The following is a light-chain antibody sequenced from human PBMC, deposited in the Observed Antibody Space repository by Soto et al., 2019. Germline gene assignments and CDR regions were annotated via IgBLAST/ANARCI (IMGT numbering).Light chain of an antibody. CDR2: GAS. J-gene: IGKJ1*01. CDR3: QQYNNWPVT. V-gene: IGKV3-15*01. Sequence: EIVMTQSPATLSVSPGERATLSCRASQSVSSNLAWYQQKPGQAPRLLIYGASTRATGIPARFSGSGSGTEITLTIRSLQSEDFAVYYCQQYNNWPVTFGQGTKVEIK. CDR1: QSVSSN.